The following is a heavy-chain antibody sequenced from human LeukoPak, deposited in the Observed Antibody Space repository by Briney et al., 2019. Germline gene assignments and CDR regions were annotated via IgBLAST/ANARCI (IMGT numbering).Heavy chain of an antibody. D-gene: IGHD3-10*01. Sequence: PGGSLRLSCAASGFTFSSYWMNWVRQAPGKGLEWVSYISSSSSTIYYADSVKGRFTISRDNAKNSLYLQMNSLRAEDTAVYYCARARDYYGSGSYYTPYYFDYWGQGTLVTVSS. V-gene: IGHV3-48*01. CDR2: ISSSSSTI. CDR3: ARARDYYGSGSYYTPYYFDY. CDR1: GFTFSSYW. J-gene: IGHJ4*02.